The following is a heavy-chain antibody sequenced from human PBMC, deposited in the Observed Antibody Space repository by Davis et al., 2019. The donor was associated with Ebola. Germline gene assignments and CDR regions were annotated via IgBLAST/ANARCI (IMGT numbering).Heavy chain of an antibody. V-gene: IGHV3-23*01. CDR3: AKEGTVTTGTWFGMDV. CDR1: GFTFSSYA. Sequence: PGGSLRLSCAASGFTFSSYAMSWVRQAPGKGLEWVSAISGSGGSTYYADSVKGRFTISRDNSKNTLYLQMNSLRAEDTAVYYCAKEGTVTTGTWFGMDVWGQGTTVTVSS. J-gene: IGHJ6*02. CDR2: ISGSGGST. D-gene: IGHD4-17*01.